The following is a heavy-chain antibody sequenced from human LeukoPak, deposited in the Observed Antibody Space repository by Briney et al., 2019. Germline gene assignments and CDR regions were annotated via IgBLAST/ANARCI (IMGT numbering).Heavy chain of an antibody. D-gene: IGHD1-26*01. J-gene: IGHJ6*02. CDR2: VSYDGSNK. Sequence: PGGSLRLSCAASGFTFSSYAMHWVRQAPGKGLEWVAVVSYDGSNKYYADSVKGRFTISRDNSKNTLYLQMNSLRVEDDTAVYYCARDQLRWWEVLGDYYYVMDVWGQGTTVTVSS. V-gene: IGHV3-30-3*01. CDR3: ARDQLRWWEVLGDYYYVMDV. CDR1: GFTFSSYA.